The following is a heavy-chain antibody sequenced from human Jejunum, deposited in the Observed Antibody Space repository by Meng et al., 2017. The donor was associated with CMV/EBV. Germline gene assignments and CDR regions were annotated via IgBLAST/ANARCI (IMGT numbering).Heavy chain of an antibody. Sequence: QITLKESGPTLVKPTQTLTLTCSCSGFSPSTSGEGVGWIRQPPGKALEWLALIYRGDDKRYSPSLNSRLTIAKDTSKNEVVLTLTNMGPIDTGTYYCAHFVGGYYPSRPDYWGQGTLVTVSS. CDR2: IYRGDDK. CDR3: AHFVGGYYPSRPDY. J-gene: IGHJ4*02. V-gene: IGHV2-5*02. CDR1: GFSPSTSGEG. D-gene: IGHD1-26*01.